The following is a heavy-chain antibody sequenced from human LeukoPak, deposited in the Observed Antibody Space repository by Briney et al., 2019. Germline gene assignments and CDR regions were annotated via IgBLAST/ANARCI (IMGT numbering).Heavy chain of an antibody. CDR2: ISAYNSYT. J-gene: IGHJ5*02. D-gene: IGHD4-17*01. CDR1: GYTFTNYG. CDR3: ARVNTVTTLIPHQNNWFDP. V-gene: IGHV1-18*01. Sequence: GASVKVSCKASGYTFTNYGISWVRQAPGQGLEWMGWISAYNSYTNYAQKLQGRVTMTTDTSTSTAYMELRSLRSDDTAVYYCARVNTVTTLIPHQNNWFDPWGQGTLVTVSS.